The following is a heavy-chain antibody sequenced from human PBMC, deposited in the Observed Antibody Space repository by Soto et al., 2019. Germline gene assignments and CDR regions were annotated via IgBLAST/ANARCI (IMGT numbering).Heavy chain of an antibody. CDR1: GYSFTSYW. CDR3: ARCTGTGGSCYSVRY. D-gene: IGHD2-15*01. J-gene: IGHJ4*02. Sequence: GESLKISCKGSGYSFTSYWIGWVRQMPGKGLEWMGIIYPGDSDTRYSPSFQGQVTISADKSISTAYLQWSSLKASDTAMYYCARCTGTGGSCYSVRYWGQGTLVTVSS. CDR2: IYPGDSDT. V-gene: IGHV5-51*01.